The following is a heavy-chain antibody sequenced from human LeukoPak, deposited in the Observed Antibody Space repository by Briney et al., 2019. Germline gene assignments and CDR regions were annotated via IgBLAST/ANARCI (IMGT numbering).Heavy chain of an antibody. CDR1: GGSFSSYY. Sequence: SETLSLTCAVYGGSFSSYYWSWVRQPPGKGLEWIGYISYSGSTNYNPSLKSRVTISVDTSKNQFSLKLSSVTAADTAVYYCARITYYYDSSAYYVYYFDYWGQGILVTVSS. D-gene: IGHD3-22*01. CDR2: ISYSGST. CDR3: ARITYYYDSSAYYVYYFDY. J-gene: IGHJ4*02. V-gene: IGHV4-59*01.